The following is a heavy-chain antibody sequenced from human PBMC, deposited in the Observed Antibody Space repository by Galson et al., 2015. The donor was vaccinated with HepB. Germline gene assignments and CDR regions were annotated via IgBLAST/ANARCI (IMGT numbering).Heavy chain of an antibody. J-gene: IGHJ6*02. V-gene: IGHV1-69*13. CDR3: AREGVESSSSYYYYYGMDV. CDR1: GGTFSSYA. D-gene: IGHD6-6*01. CDR2: IIPIFGTA. Sequence: SVKVSCKASGGTFSSYAISWVRQAPGQGLEWMGGIIPIFGTANYAQKFQGRVTITADESTSTAYMELSSLRSEDTAVYYCAREGVESSSSYYYYYGMDVWGQGTTVTVSS.